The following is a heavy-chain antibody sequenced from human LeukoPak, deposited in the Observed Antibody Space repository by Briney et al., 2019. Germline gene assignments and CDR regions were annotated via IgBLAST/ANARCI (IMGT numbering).Heavy chain of an antibody. D-gene: IGHD6-6*01. V-gene: IGHV4-59*11. J-gene: IGHJ4*02. Sequence: PSETLSLTCTVSGASMSSHYWTWMGQDPGTGLEWIGNIYHTGSTSYNPALESRVTISLDTSNNQFSLKLTSVTAADTAVYYCAKEGGPTRPGLDSWGQGTLVTVSS. CDR2: IYHTGST. CDR1: GASMSSHY. CDR3: AKEGGPTRPGLDS.